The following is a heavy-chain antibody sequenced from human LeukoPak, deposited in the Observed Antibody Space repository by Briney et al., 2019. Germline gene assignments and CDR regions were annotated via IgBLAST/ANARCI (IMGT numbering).Heavy chain of an antibody. CDR3: ARGYITIGVPHYYYYMDV. J-gene: IGHJ6*03. D-gene: IGHD3-9*01. CDR2: IYYSGSTNY. CDR1: GGSISSGSYY. Sequence: SETLSLTCTVSGGSISSGSYYWSWIRQPPGKGLEWIGYIYYSGSTNYNYNPSLKSRVTISADTSKNQFSLKLSSVTAADTAVYFCARGYITIGVPHYYYYMDVWGEGTTVTVSS. V-gene: IGHV4-61*01.